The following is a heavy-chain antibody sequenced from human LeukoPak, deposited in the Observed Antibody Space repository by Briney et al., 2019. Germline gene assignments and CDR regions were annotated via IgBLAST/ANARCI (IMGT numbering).Heavy chain of an antibody. J-gene: IGHJ4*02. V-gene: IGHV4-59*08. CDR3: ARFKSGPGCSSASCTDFDY. CDR1: GXSISGSY. D-gene: IGHD2-2*01. CDR2: IYYSGST. Sequence: SETLSLTWTVSGXSISGSYWSWIRQPPGKGLEWIGYIYYSGSTNYNPSLKSRVTISVYTSKNQFSLKVRSVTAADTAVYYCARFKSGPGCSSASCTDFDYWGQGTLVTVSS.